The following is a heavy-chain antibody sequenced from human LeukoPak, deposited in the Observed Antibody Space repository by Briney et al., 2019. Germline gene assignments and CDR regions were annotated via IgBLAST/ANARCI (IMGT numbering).Heavy chain of an antibody. D-gene: IGHD1-26*01. J-gene: IGHJ4*02. CDR1: GFTFSSYS. CDR3: ARVGGSYYLDY. V-gene: IGHV3-21*01. CDR2: ISSSSSYI. Sequence: PGGSLRLSCAASGFTFSSYSMSWVRQAPGKGLEWVSSISSSSSYIYHADSVKGRFTISRDNAKNSLYLQMNSLRAEDTAVYYCARVGGSYYLDYWGQGTLVTVSS.